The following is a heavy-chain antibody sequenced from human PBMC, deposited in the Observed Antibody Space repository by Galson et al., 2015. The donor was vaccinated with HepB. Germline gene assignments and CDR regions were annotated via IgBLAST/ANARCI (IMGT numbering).Heavy chain of an antibody. CDR2: IIPIFGTA. J-gene: IGHJ3*02. V-gene: IGHV1-69*13. D-gene: IGHD6-13*01. Sequence: SVKVSCKASGGTFSSYAISCVRQAPGQGLEWMGGIIPIFGTANYAQKFQCRVTITADESTSTAYMELSSLRSEDTAVYYCAREVGSSWSDAFDIWGQGTMVTVSS. CDR1: GGTFSSYA. CDR3: AREVGSSWSDAFDI.